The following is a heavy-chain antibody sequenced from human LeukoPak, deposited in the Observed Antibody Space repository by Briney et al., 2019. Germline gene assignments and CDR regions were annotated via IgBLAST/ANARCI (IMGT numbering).Heavy chain of an antibody. J-gene: IGHJ4*02. CDR2: IYHSGST. D-gene: IGHD3-10*01. V-gene: IGHV4-38-2*02. CDR3: ARGFRGPPNTDY. CDR1: GFYVSSGFY. Sequence: SETLSLTCTVSGFYVSSGFYWGWIRQPPGKGLEWIGSIYHSGSTDYNPSLKSRVTISVDTSKNQFSLKLSSVTAADTAVYYCARGFRGPPNTDYWGQGTLVTVSS.